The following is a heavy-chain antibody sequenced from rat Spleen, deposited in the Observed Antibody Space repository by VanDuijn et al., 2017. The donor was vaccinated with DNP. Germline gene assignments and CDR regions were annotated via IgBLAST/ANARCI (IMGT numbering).Heavy chain of an antibody. Sequence: EVQLVESGGGLVQPGRSLKLSCAASGITFSDHNMAWVRQAPKKSLEWVATISYDGSDTYYRDSMKGRFTISRDNAQDTLYLQMDSLRSEDTATYYCTRGPIYYYSSYLSDYWGQGVMVTVSS. CDR3: TRGPIYYYSSYLSDY. CDR1: GITFSDHN. J-gene: IGHJ2*01. CDR2: ISYDGSDT. D-gene: IGHD1-2*01. V-gene: IGHV5-7*01.